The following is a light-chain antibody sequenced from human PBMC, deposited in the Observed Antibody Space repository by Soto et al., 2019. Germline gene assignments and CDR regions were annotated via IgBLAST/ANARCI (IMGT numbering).Light chain of an antibody. V-gene: IGLV2-23*01. CDR2: EAT. Sequence: QSVLTQPASVSGSPGQSITISCTGTSSDVGSYNLVSWYQQHPGKAPKLMIYEATKRPSGVSNRFSGSKSGNTASMTLSGLQAEDEADYYCCSYALSATAVFGGGTKVTVL. CDR3: CSYALSATAV. CDR1: SSDVGSYNL. J-gene: IGLJ2*01.